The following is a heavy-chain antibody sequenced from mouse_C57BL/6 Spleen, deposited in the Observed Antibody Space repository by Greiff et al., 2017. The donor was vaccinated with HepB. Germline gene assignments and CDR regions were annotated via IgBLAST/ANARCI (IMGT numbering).Heavy chain of an antibody. CDR1: GFNIKDYY. D-gene: IGHD3-3*01. CDR3: ARYHGTAFSWFAY. Sequence: EVKLMESGAELVKPGASVKLSCTASGFNIKDYYMHWVKQRTEQGLEWIGRIDPEDGETKYAPKFQGKATITADTSSNTAYLQLSSLTSEDTAVYYCARYHGTAFSWFAYWGQGTLVTVSA. CDR2: IDPEDGET. J-gene: IGHJ3*01. V-gene: IGHV14-2*01.